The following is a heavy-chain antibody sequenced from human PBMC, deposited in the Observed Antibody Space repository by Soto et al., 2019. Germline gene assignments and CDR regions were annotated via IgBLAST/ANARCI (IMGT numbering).Heavy chain of an antibody. V-gene: IGHV3-30-3*01. CDR3: ARDWGIVLVPVAPDF. D-gene: IGHD2-2*01. CDR2: ISYDGINE. Sequence: QVQLVESGGGVVQPGRSLRLSCAASGFIFSSYAMHWVRQAPGKGLEWVALISYDGINEYYADSVKGRFTISRDNSENTLYLQMNSLRPEDTAVYSCARDWGIVLVPVAPDFWGQGTLVTVSS. J-gene: IGHJ4*02. CDR1: GFIFSSYA.